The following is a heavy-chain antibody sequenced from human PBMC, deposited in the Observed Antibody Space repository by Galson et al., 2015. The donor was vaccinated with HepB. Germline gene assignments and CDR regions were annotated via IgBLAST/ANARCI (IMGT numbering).Heavy chain of an antibody. CDR2: INPSGGDT. Sequence: SVKVSCKASGYTFTCYYMHWVRQAPGQGLEWMGIINPSGGDTSYAQKFQGRVTMTRDTSTSTVYMELGSLRSEDTAVYYCARTIAAAEGYYYMDVWGKGTTVTVSS. J-gene: IGHJ6*03. CDR3: ARTIAAAEGYYYMDV. CDR1: GYTFTCYY. V-gene: IGHV1-46*01. D-gene: IGHD6-13*01.